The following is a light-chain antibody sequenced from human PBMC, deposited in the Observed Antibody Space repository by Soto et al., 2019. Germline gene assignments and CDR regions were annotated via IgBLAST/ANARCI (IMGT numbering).Light chain of an antibody. V-gene: IGKV1-16*02. CDR1: QGINDF. CDR2: AAS. J-gene: IGKJ4*01. CDR3: QQYHSYPVT. Sequence: DIQMTQSPSSLSASVGDTVTITCRASQGINDFLAWFQQKPGKAPKPLISAASSLQSGVPSKFSGSGSDRDFSLTIGSLQPEDSATYFCQQYHSYPVTFGGGTKVEIK.